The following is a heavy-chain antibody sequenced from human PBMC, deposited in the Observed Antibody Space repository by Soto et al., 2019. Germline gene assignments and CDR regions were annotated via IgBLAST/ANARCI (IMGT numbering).Heavy chain of an antibody. V-gene: IGHV4-31*03. CDR2: IYYSGSP. CDR1: AGSISSGGYS. Sequence: QLQLQEAGPGLVKPSQTLSPPCTVSAGSISSGGYSWSWIRQHPGKGLECIGYIYYSGSPYYTPSLERRVTISVDTSKNQFSLKLTSVLAADTAVYYCARVADSWGEGTLVTVS. J-gene: IGHJ4*02. CDR3: ARVADS.